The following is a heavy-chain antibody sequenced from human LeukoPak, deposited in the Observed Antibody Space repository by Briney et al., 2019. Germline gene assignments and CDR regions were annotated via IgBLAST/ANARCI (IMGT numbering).Heavy chain of an antibody. CDR3: AREEAYGGNTPNAFDI. CDR2: IYTSGST. Sequence: SETLSLTCTVSGGSISSYYWSWIRQPAGKGLEWIGRIYTSGSTNYNPSLKSRVTISVDTSKNQFSLKLSSVTAADTAVYYCAREEAYGGNTPNAFDIWGQGTMVTVSS. D-gene: IGHD4-23*01. J-gene: IGHJ3*02. CDR1: GGSISSYY. V-gene: IGHV4-4*07.